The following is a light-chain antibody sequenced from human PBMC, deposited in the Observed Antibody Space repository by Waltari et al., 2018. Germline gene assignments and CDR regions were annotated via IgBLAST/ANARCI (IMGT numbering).Light chain of an antibody. CDR1: SSDVGSYNL. J-gene: IGLJ2*01. CDR2: EGT. Sequence: QSALTQPDSVSGSPGQSITISCTGTSSDVGSYNLVSWYQHYPGKAPKLMIYEGTKRPSGVSNRFSGSKSGNTASLTISGLQAEDEADYHCCSYAHSSRVVFGGGTKVTVL. V-gene: IGLV2-23*01. CDR3: CSYAHSSRVV.